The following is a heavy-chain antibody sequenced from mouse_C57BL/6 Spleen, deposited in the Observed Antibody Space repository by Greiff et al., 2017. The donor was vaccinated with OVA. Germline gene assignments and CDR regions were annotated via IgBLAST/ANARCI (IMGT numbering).Heavy chain of an antibody. Sequence: EVKLMESGGGLVQSGRSLRLSCATSGFTFSDFYMEWVRQAPGKGLEWIAASRNKANDYTTEYSASVKGRFIVSRDTSQSILYLQMNALRAEDTAIYYCARDAGLGDWYFDVWGTGTTVTVSS. CDR2: SRNKANDYTT. D-gene: IGHD3-3*01. CDR1: GFTFSDFY. V-gene: IGHV7-1*01. CDR3: ARDAGLGDWYFDV. J-gene: IGHJ1*03.